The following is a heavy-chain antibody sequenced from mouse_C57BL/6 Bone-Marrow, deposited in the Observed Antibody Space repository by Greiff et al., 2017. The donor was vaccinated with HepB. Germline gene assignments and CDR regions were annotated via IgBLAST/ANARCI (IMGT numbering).Heavy chain of an antibody. CDR1: GFTFSSYA. Sequence: DVMLVESGEGLVKPGGSLKLSCAASGFTFSSYAMSWVRQTPEKRLEWVAYISSGGDYIYYADTVKGRFTISRDNARNTLYLQMSSLKSEDTAMYYCTRGGDGYYCAYWGQGTLVTVSA. CDR2: ISSGGDYI. V-gene: IGHV5-9-1*02. J-gene: IGHJ3*01. CDR3: TRGGDGYYCAY. D-gene: IGHD2-3*01.